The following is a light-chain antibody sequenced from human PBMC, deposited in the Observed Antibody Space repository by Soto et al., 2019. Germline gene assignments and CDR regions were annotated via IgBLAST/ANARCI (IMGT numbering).Light chain of an antibody. CDR1: SSNIGSNT. V-gene: IGLV1-44*01. CDR2: SNN. CDR3: QSYDISLSGSGV. Sequence: QSVLTQPPSASGTPGQRVTISCSGSSSNIGSNTVNWYQQLPGTAPKLLIYSNNQRPSGVPDRFSGSKSGTSASLAISGLQSEDEADYYCQSYDISLSGSGVFGPGTKLTVL. J-gene: IGLJ1*01.